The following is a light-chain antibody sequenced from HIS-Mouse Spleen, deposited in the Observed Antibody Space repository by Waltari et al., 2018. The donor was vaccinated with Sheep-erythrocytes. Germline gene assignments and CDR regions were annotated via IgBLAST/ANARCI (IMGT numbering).Light chain of an antibody. V-gene: IGLV2-23*01. CDR3: CSYAGSSTPWV. Sequence: QSALTQPASVSGSPGQSITIPFTGTSRDVGSYNLVSWYQQHPGKAPKLMIYEGSKRPSGVSNRFSGSKSGNTASLTISGLQAEDEADYYCCSYAGSSTPWVFGGGTKLTVL. CDR1: SRDVGSYNL. CDR2: EGS. J-gene: IGLJ3*02.